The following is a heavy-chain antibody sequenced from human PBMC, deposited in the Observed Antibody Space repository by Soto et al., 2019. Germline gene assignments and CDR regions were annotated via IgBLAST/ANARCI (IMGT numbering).Heavy chain of an antibody. CDR1: GGSFSGYY. CDR3: ARGPGYCSGGSCYPRPKNFDY. J-gene: IGHJ4*02. V-gene: IGHV4-34*01. D-gene: IGHD2-15*01. CDR2: INHGGST. Sequence: ETLSLTCAVYGGSFSGYYWSWIRQPPGKGLEWIGEINHGGSTNYNPSLKSRVTISVDTSKNQFSLKLSSVTAADTAVYYCARGPGYCSGGSCYPRPKNFDYWGQGTLVTVSS.